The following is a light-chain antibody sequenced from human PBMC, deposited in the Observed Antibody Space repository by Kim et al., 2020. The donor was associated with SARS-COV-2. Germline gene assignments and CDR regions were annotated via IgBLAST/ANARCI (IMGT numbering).Light chain of an antibody. CDR2: HDI. J-gene: IGLJ3*02. CDR1: NIESKG. CDR3: QVWDSSSGV. Sequence: SYELTQPPSVSVAPGETARITCGESNIESKGVHWYQQRPGQAPVLVIFHDIERPSGIPERFSGSNSGDTAALTISRVEAGDEADYYCQVWDSSSGVFGGGTQLTVL. V-gene: IGLV3-21*01.